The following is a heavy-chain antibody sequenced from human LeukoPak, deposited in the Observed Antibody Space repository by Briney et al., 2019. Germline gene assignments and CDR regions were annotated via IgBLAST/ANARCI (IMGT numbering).Heavy chain of an antibody. CDR1: GASISSFY. D-gene: IGHD6-13*01. J-gene: IGHJ4*02. Sequence: SETLSLTCTVSGASISSFYWSWIRQPPGKGLEWIGYIYYSGSTNYNPSLKSRVTMSVDTSKNQFSLNLRSVTAADTAVYYCAREVVAAAGTVDYWGQGTLVTVSS. V-gene: IGHV4-59*01. CDR2: IYYSGST. CDR3: AREVVAAAGTVDY.